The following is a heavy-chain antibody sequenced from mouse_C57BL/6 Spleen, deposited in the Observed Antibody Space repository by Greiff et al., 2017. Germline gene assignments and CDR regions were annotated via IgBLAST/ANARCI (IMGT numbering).Heavy chain of an antibody. CDR1: GYAFSSSW. V-gene: IGHV1-82*01. CDR3: AKYDYDVSYYFDY. D-gene: IGHD2-4*01. J-gene: IGHJ2*01. CDR2: IYPGDGDT. Sequence: VQLQQSGPELVKPGASVKISCKASGYAFSSSWMNWVKQRPGKGLEWIGRIYPGDGDTNYNGKFKGKATLAADKSSSTAYMQLSSLTSEDSAVYVCAKYDYDVSYYFDYWGQGTTLTVSS.